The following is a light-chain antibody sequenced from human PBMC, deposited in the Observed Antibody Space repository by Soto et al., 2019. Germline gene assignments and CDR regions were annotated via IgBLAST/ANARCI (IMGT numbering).Light chain of an antibody. V-gene: IGLV2-8*01. Sequence: QSALTQPPSASGSPGQSVAISCTGTSSDVGGYNYVSWYQQHPGKAPKLMIYEVNKRPSGVPYRFSGSKSGNTASLTVSGLHAEDEADYYCSSYAGSSNVFGTGTKVTVL. CDR3: SSYAGSSNV. CDR2: EVN. CDR1: SSDVGGYNY. J-gene: IGLJ1*01.